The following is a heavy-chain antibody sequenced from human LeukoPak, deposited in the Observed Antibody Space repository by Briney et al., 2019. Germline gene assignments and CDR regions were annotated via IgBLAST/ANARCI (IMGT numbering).Heavy chain of an antibody. Sequence: PGGSLRLSRAASGFSFSSYAMSGVRQAPGKGLEWVSGITGSGSSTYYPDSVKGRFTISRDNSKNTLYLQMNSLRAEDTAVFYCAKDRTSYYDNSGYYGFDYWGQGTLVTVSS. CDR3: AKDRTSYYDNSGYYGFDY. D-gene: IGHD3-22*01. V-gene: IGHV3-23*01. J-gene: IGHJ4*02. CDR2: ITGSGSST. CDR1: GFSFSSYA.